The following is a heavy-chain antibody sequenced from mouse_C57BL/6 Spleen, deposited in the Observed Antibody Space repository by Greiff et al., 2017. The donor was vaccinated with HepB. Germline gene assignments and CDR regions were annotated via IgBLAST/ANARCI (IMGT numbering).Heavy chain of an antibody. CDR3: AAYYSNSFDY. V-gene: IGHV1-82*01. J-gene: IGHJ2*01. CDR2: IYPGDGDT. CDR1: GYAFSSSW. Sequence: VQLQQSGPELVKPGASVKISCKASGYAFSSSWMNWVKQRPGKGLEWIGRIYPGDGDTNYNGKFKGKATLTADKSSSTAYMQLSSLTSEDSAVYFCAAYYSNSFDYWGQGTTLTVSS. D-gene: IGHD2-5*01.